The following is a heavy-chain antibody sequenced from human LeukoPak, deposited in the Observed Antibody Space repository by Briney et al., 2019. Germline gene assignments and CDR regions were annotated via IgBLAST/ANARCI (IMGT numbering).Heavy chain of an antibody. J-gene: IGHJ1*01. V-gene: IGHV1-2*02. CDR3: TRGGPVAGTHKYFQH. CDR1: GYTFTGYH. CDR2: INPNSGGT. Sequence: ASVKVSCKASGYTFTGYHIHWVRQAPGQGLEWMGWINPNSGGTTYAQKFQGRVTLTRNTSISTAYMELSSLRSEDTAVYYCTRGGPVAGTHKYFQHWGQGTLVTVSS. D-gene: IGHD6-19*01.